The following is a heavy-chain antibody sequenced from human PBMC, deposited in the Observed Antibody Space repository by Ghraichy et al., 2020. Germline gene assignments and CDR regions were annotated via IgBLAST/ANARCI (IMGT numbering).Heavy chain of an antibody. Sequence: SGPTLVKPTQTLTLTCTFSGFSLIASGVGVGWVRQPPGKAPEWLALIESETDKRYSPSLKSRLTITWETSADQVILKMTNMDPVDTATYYCVRNTWAAAMYWGRGALVTVSS. CDR3: VRNTWAAAMY. D-gene: IGHD7-27*01. CDR2: IESETDK. J-gene: IGHJ4*02. CDR1: GFSLIASGVG. V-gene: IGHV2-5*02.